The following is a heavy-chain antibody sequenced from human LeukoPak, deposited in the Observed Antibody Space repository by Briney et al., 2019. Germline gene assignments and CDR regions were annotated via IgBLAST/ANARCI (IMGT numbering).Heavy chain of an antibody. Sequence: GGCLILSCAASGCTFSSYRMHWVHQAPSRGLLCVSSISGSGGSTYYADSVNGRFTISRDNSKNTLYLQMNSLRAENTAVYYCAKDSSLSVAWDAFDIWGQGTMVTVSS. V-gene: IGHV3-23*01. D-gene: IGHD2/OR15-2a*01. J-gene: IGHJ3*02. CDR3: AKDSSLSVAWDAFDI. CDR1: GCTFSSYR. CDR2: ISGSGGST.